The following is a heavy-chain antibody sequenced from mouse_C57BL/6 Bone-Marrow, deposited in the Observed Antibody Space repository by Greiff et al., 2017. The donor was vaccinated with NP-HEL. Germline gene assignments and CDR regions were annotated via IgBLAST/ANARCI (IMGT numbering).Heavy chain of an antibody. Sequence: VQLQQSGAELVRPGASVKLSCTASGFNIKDDYMHWVKQRPEQGLEWIGWIDPENGDTAYASKFQGKATMTADTSSNTAYLQLSSLTSEDTSVYYCTTFVSYAMDYWGQGTSVTVSS. CDR2: IDPENGDT. V-gene: IGHV14-4*01. D-gene: IGHD6-2*01. CDR1: GFNIKDDY. J-gene: IGHJ4*01. CDR3: TTFVSYAMDY.